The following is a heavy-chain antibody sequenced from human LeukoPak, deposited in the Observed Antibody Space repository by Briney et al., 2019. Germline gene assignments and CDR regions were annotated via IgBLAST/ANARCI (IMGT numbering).Heavy chain of an antibody. CDR2: INPSGGST. V-gene: IGHV1-46*01. Sequence: ASVKVSCKASGYTFTNYHMHWVRQAPGQGLEWMGIINPSGGSTSYAQKFQGRVTMTRDTSTSTVYMELSSLRSEDTAVYYCARLEDCTNGVCSFDYWGQGTLVTVSS. D-gene: IGHD2-8*01. J-gene: IGHJ4*02. CDR3: ARLEDCTNGVCSFDY. CDR1: GYTFTNYH.